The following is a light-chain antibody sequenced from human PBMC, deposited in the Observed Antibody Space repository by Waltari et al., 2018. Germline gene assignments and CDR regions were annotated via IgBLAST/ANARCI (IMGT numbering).Light chain of an antibody. CDR3: QQYYIIPYT. CDR1: QGISNS. J-gene: IGKJ2*01. CDR2: AAS. Sequence: DIQMTQSPSPLSASVGDRVTITCRASQGISNSLVWYQQKPGKAPQLLLYAASRLESGVPSRFSGSASGSDYTLTISSLQPEDFATYYCQQYYIIPYTFGQGTKLEI. V-gene: IGKV1-NL1*01.